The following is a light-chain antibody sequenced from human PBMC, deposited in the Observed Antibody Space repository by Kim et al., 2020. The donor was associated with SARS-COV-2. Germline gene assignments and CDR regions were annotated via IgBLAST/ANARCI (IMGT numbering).Light chain of an antibody. V-gene: IGKV3-11*01. CDR1: HSISNS. CDR2: DAS. J-gene: IGKJ5*01. CDR3: QQRNNWPPT. Sequence: LYPGERATLFCRASHSISNSLAWYQQKPGQAPRLLIYDASNGATGIPARFSGSGSGTDFTLTISSLEPEDFAVYFCQQRNNWPPTFGQGTRLEIK.